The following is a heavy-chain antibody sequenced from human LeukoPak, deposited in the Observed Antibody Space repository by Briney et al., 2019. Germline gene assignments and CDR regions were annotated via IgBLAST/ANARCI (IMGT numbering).Heavy chain of an antibody. CDR1: GGSISSYY. D-gene: IGHD6-19*01. CDR3: ARESRSYLSSGWYEGLDY. CDR2: IYYSGST. Sequence: SETLSLTCTVSGGSISSYYWSWIRQPPGKGLEWIGYIYYSGSTNYNPSPKSRVTISVDTSKNQFSLKLSSVTAADTAVYYCARESRSYLSSGWYEGLDYWGQGTLVTVSS. V-gene: IGHV4-59*01. J-gene: IGHJ4*02.